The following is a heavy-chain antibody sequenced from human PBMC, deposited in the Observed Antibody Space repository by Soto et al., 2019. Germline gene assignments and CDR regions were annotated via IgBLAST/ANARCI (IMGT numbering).Heavy chain of an antibody. CDR1: GFTLNYYW. Sequence: GGSLRLSCTASGFTLNYYWMLWVRQAPGKGLVWVSRINSDGSTTNYADSVKGRFTISRDNAKNTLYLEMNSLRAEDTAVYYCANFYSGSYSTYWGQGTLVTVSS. D-gene: IGHD1-26*01. V-gene: IGHV3-74*01. CDR2: INSDGSTT. J-gene: IGHJ4*02. CDR3: ANFYSGSYSTY.